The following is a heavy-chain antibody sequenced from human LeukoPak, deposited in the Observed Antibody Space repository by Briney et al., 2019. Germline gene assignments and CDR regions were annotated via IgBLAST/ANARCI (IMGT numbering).Heavy chain of an antibody. CDR1: GYTFSNYN. J-gene: IGHJ3*02. CDR3: ARVRDGYNDAYDI. Sequence: ASVKVSCKASGYTFSNYNIHWLRQAPGQGLEWMGIVNPSGDSTNYAQNFQGRVTMTGATSTSTVYMELSSLRSEDTAVYYCARVRDGYNDAYDIWGQGTMVTVTS. D-gene: IGHD5-24*01. V-gene: IGHV1-46*01. CDR2: VNPSGDST.